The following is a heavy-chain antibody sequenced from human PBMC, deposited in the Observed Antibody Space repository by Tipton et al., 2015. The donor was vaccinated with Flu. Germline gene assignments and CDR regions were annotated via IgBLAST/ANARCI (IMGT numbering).Heavy chain of an antibody. CDR3: ARGDGYNFDY. V-gene: IGHV4-34*01. D-gene: IGHD5-24*01. Sequence: TLSLTCAVYGGSFGDYYWNWIRQPPGKGLEWIGEINDSEITKYRPSLMSRLTISMDTSKRQISLELASVTAADTAVYYCARGDGYNFDYWGQGTLVTVSS. J-gene: IGHJ4*02. CDR2: INDSEIT. CDR1: GGSFGDYY.